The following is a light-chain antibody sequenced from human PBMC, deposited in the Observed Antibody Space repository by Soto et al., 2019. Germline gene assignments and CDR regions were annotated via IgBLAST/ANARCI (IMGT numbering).Light chain of an antibody. CDR3: QQYGSSPPYT. CDR1: QSVTYNY. CDR2: GAF. Sequence: EVGLTQSPGTLSLSPGERATLSCRASQSVTYNYLAWYQQKPGQAPRLLIYGAFSRSTGIPDRFSGSGSGADFTLTIIRLEPEDFAVYYCQQYGSSPPYTFGQGTPLEIK. V-gene: IGKV3-20*01. J-gene: IGKJ2*01.